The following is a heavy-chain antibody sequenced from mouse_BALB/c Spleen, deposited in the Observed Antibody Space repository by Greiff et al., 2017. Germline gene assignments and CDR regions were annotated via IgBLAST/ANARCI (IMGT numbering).Heavy chain of an antibody. Sequence: EVKLMESGPELVKPGASVKMSCKASGYTFTSYVMHWVKQKPGQGLEWIGYINPYNDGTKYNEKFKGKATLTSDKSSSTAYMELSSLTSEDSAVYYCARGDDDGYWMDYWGQGTSVTVSS. J-gene: IGHJ4*01. V-gene: IGHV1-14*01. CDR2: INPYNDGT. D-gene: IGHD2-3*01. CDR1: GYTFTSYV. CDR3: ARGDDDGYWMDY.